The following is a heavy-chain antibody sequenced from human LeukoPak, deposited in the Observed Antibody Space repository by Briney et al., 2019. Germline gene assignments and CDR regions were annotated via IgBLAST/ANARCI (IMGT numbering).Heavy chain of an antibody. CDR1: GDTLTELS. CDR3: ARDVYTSGWRYFDL. Sequence: ASVKVSCKVSGDTLTELSMHWVRQAPGQGPEWMAWINPNSGDTNYAQKFQGRVTLTRDASIGTAYMEMNRLTYDDTAIYYCARDVYTSGWRYFDLWGHGTLVTVSS. CDR2: INPNSGDT. D-gene: IGHD6-19*01. V-gene: IGHV1-2*02. J-gene: IGHJ2*01.